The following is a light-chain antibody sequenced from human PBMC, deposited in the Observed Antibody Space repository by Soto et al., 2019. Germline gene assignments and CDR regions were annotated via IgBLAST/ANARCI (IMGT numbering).Light chain of an antibody. CDR2: DTS. V-gene: IGKV3-11*01. J-gene: IGKJ4*01. Sequence: EIVLTQSPATLSLSPGERATLSCRASLSISSFLAWYQQKPGQAPRLLIYDTSNRATGIPARFSGSGSGTDFTLTISSLEPEDFAVYYCQQRNSWPLTFGGGTKVEIK. CDR1: LSISSF. CDR3: QQRNSWPLT.